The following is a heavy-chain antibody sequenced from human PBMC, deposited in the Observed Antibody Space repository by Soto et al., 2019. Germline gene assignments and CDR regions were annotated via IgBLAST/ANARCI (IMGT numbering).Heavy chain of an antibody. CDR3: ARQGTRYYDFWSGYYTGINWFDP. D-gene: IGHD3-3*01. J-gene: IGHJ5*02. CDR2: IYPGDSDT. Sequence: PAESRTIYCKGSGYCFTSYWIGWVRQMPGKGLAWMGIIYPGDSDTRYSPSFQGQVTISADKSISTAYLQWSSLKASDTAMYYCARQGTRYYDFWSGYYTGINWFDPWGQGTLVTV. V-gene: IGHV5-51*01. CDR1: GYCFTSYW.